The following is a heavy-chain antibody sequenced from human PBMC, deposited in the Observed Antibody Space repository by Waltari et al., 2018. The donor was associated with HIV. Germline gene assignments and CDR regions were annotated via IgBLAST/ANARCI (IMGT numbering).Heavy chain of an antibody. V-gene: IGHV5-51*01. D-gene: IGHD3-9*01. CDR1: GYKFNTYW. CDR2: LKPGNSDT. CDR3: VVGPHYFDGPEGRGRLDYFQN. J-gene: IGHJ1*01. Sequence: EVQLVQSRKEIKKPGESLKISCKGSGYKFNTYWIGRVRQMPGKGLEWMGILKPGNSDTRYRLSSQGQVTISADTSVTTAYLHWRSLKASDTAKYYCVVGPHYFDGPEGRGRLDYFQNWGQGTLVTVSS.